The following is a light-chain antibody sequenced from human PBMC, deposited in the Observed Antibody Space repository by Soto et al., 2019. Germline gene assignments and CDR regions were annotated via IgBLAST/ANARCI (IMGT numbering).Light chain of an antibody. Sequence: EIVLTQSPATLSLSPGERATLSCRASQSISSYLAWYQQKPGQAPILLFYDASIRAAGIPARLSGSGSGTDFTPTVSSLEPEDLAVYYGQPRSDWPRTFGRGTKLEIK. CDR3: QPRSDWPRT. CDR1: QSISSY. V-gene: IGKV3-11*01. CDR2: DAS. J-gene: IGKJ2*01.